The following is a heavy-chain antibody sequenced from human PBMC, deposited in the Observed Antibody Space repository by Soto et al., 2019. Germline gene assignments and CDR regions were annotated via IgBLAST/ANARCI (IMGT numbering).Heavy chain of an antibody. J-gene: IGHJ6*03. CDR3: ARRIAASRFGGYYYYMDV. Sequence: SETLSLTCAFYGWSFSGYYWSWIRQPPGKGLEWIGEINHSGSTNYNPSLKSRVTISVDTSKNQFSLKLSSVTAADTAVYYCARRIAASRFGGYYYYMDVWGKGTTVTVSS. D-gene: IGHD3-16*01. V-gene: IGHV4-34*01. CDR1: GWSFSGYY. CDR2: INHSGST.